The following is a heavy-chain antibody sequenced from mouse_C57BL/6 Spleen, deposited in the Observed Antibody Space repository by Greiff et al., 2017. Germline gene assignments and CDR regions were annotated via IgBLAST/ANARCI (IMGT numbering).Heavy chain of an antibody. CDR3: ARHEDRYYAMDY. CDR1: GYTFTEYT. CDR2: FYPGSGSI. V-gene: IGHV1-62-2*01. J-gene: IGHJ4*01. Sequence: VKLVESGAELVKPGASVKLSCKASGYTFTEYTIHWVKQRSGQGLEWIGWFYPGSGSIKYNEKFKDKATLTADKSSSTVYMELSRLTSEDSAVYFCARHEDRYYAMDYWGQGTSVTVSS.